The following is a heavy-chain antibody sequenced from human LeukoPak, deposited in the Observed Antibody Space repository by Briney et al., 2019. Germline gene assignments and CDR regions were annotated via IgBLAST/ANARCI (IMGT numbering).Heavy chain of an antibody. Sequence: PSQTLSLTCTVSGVSISSYYWSWIRQPPGKGLEWIAYIYYTGTSYHNPSLKSRVNISIDTSKNQFSLQLSSVTAADTAVYYCARDKGRGGSDYWGQGTLVTVSP. CDR1: GVSISSYY. D-gene: IGHD3-16*01. J-gene: IGHJ4*02. CDR3: ARDKGRGGSDY. CDR2: IYYTGTS. V-gene: IGHV4-59*01.